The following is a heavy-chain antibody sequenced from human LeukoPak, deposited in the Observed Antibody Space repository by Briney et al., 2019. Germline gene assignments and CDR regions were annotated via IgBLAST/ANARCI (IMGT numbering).Heavy chain of an antibody. Sequence: GGSLRLSCAASRFTLSTYWMSWVRQAPGKGLEWVAHIKQDGSQEYYVDSVKGRFTISRDNSKNTLYLQMNSLRAEDTAVYYCAKGRKYGGNSHYFDYWGQGTLVTVSS. V-gene: IGHV3-7*01. CDR1: RFTLSTYW. CDR2: IKQDGSQE. J-gene: IGHJ4*02. CDR3: AKGRKYGGNSHYFDY. D-gene: IGHD4-23*01.